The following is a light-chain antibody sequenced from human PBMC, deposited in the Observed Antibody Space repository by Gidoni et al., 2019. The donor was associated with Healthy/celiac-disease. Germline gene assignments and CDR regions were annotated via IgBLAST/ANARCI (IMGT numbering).Light chain of an antibody. CDR3: ASWDDSLSGRV. CDR2: RNN. J-gene: IGLJ2*01. V-gene: IGLV1-47*01. Sequence: QTVLTQPPSASGTPGQRVTISCSGSSSNIGSNYVYWYQQLPVTAPKLLIYRNNQRPSGVPDRFSGPKSGPSASLAISGLRSEDEADYYCASWDDSLSGRVFGGGTKLTVL. CDR1: SSNIGSNY.